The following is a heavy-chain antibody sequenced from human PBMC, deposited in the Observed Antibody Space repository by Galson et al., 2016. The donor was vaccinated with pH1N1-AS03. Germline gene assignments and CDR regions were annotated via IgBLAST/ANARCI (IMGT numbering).Heavy chain of an antibody. D-gene: IGHD6-13*01. CDR2: IHSSGST. V-gene: IGHV4-61*02. J-gene: IGHJ4*02. CDR1: GDSINSGNYY. Sequence: TLSLTCTVSGDSINSGNYYWSWIRQPAGKGLEWIGRIHSSGSTDYNSSLKSRVTISVDTSNNEFSPKLSSVTAADTAVYYCARDLGAAGPEDSWGPGTLVTISS. CDR3: ARDLGAAGPEDS.